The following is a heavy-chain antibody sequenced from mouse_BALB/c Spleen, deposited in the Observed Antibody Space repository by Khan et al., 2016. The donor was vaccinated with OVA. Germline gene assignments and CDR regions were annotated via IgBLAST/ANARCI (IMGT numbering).Heavy chain of an antibody. CDR3: ARNSYMYDFTY. J-gene: IGHJ3*01. V-gene: IGHV2-2*01. D-gene: IGHD2-14*01. CDR2: IWSGGNT. CDR1: GFSLTTYG. Sequence: QVQLKESGPGLVQPSQSLSITCTVSGFSLTTYGVHWVRQSPGKGLEWLGLIWSGGNTDYNAAFISRLSITKDNSKSQVFFKMISLQADDTAMYYCARNSYMYDFTYWGQGTLVTVSA.